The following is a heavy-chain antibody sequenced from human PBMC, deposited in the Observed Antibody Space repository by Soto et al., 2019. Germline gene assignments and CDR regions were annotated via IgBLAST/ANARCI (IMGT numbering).Heavy chain of an antibody. J-gene: IGHJ4*02. CDR2: IYWDDDK. V-gene: IGHV2-5*02. D-gene: IGHD3-22*01. Sequence: QITLKESGPTLVKPTQTLTLTCTFSGFSLSTSGVGVGWIRQPPGKALEWLALIYWDDDKRYSPSLKSRLTTLKXTXIHQVVLTMTNMDPVDTATYYCARVIWDSSGYPNDYWGQGTLVTVSS. CDR3: ARVIWDSSGYPNDY. CDR1: GFSLSTSGVG.